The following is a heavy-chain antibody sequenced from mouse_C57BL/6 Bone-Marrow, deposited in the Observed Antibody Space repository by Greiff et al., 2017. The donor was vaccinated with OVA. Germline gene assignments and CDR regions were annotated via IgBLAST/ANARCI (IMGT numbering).Heavy chain of an antibody. Sequence: VKLMESGAELVRPGTSVKVSCKASGYAFTNYLIEWVKQRPGQGLEWIGVINPGSGGTNYNEKFKGKATLTADKSSSTAYMQLSSLTSEDSAVYFCARSLYYYGSSRAWFAYWGQGTLVTVSA. J-gene: IGHJ3*01. D-gene: IGHD1-1*01. CDR2: INPGSGGT. CDR3: ARSLYYYGSSRAWFAY. V-gene: IGHV1-54*01. CDR1: GYAFTNYL.